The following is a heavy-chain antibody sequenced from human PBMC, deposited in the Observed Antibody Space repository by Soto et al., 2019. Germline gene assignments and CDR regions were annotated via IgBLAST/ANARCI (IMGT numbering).Heavy chain of an antibody. J-gene: IGHJ4*01. CDR2: VSWTNISF. Sequence: PGGSLRLSCAASGFTFGDYAMHWVRQVPGRGLEWVSGVSWTNISFGYADSVKGRFTISRDNAKNSLYLQMNSLRREDTAFYYCAKDRNTAMVTGDFDYWGHGTLVTVS. CDR3: AKDRNTAMVTGDFDY. CDR1: GFTFGDYA. D-gene: IGHD5-18*01. V-gene: IGHV3-9*01.